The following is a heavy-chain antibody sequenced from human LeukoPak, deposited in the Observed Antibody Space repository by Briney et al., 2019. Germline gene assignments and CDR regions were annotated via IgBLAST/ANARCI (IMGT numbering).Heavy chain of an antibody. J-gene: IGHJ5*02. D-gene: IGHD2-2*01. Sequence: SETLSLTCTVSGGSISSHYWSWIRQPPGKGLEWIGYIYYSGSTNYNPSLKSRVTISVDTSKNQFSLKLSSVTAADTAVYYCARGHCNSTSCSRNWFDPWGQGTLVTVSS. CDR3: ARGHCNSTSCSRNWFDP. CDR2: IYYSGST. CDR1: GGSISSHY. V-gene: IGHV4-59*11.